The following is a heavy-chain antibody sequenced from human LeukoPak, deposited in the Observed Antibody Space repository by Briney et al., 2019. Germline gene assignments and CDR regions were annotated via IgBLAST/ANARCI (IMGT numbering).Heavy chain of an antibody. V-gene: IGHV3-9*01. Sequence: GGSLRLSCAASGFTFDDYAMHWVRQAPGKGLEWVSGISWNSGSIGYADSMKGRFTISRDNAKNSLYLQMNSLRAEDTALYYCAKDHYYDSSGYSDYWGQGTLVTVSS. CDR1: GFTFDDYA. CDR3: AKDHYYDSSGYSDY. D-gene: IGHD3-22*01. J-gene: IGHJ4*02. CDR2: ISWNSGSI.